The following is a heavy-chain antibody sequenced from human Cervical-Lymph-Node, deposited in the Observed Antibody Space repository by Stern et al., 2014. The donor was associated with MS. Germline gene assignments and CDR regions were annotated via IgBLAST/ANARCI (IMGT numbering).Heavy chain of an antibody. CDR3: ASTFGELTPEAV. Sequence: QVQLVESGGEVKKPGSSVRVSCKASGGTFSSYAMSWVRQAPGQGLEWVGGIIPIFGTANYAQKFKGRVTITADDSKHTAHMEVSRVRSEDTTVCYCASTFGELTPEAVWGQGTTVTVFS. CDR1: GGTFSSYA. CDR2: IIPIFGTA. V-gene: IGHV1-69*01. D-gene: IGHD3-10*01. J-gene: IGHJ6*02.